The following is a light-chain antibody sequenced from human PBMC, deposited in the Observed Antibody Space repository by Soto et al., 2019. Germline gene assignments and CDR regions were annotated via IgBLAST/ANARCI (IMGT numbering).Light chain of an antibody. CDR3: QQRYSWPPIT. V-gene: IGKV3-11*01. Sequence: EIVFTQSPTTQSYSPGERATLSCQASQTVNTYLAWYQQKPGQAPRLLISDASNRATGIPARFSGSGSETDFTLTISSLEPEDFAVYYCQQRYSWPPITFGQGTRLEIK. CDR1: QTVNTY. CDR2: DAS. J-gene: IGKJ5*01.